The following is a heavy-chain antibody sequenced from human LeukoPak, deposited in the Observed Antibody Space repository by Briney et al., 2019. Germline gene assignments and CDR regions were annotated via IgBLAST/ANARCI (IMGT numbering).Heavy chain of an antibody. D-gene: IGHD6-13*01. J-gene: IGHJ4*02. CDR1: EFSVSSNY. Sequence: GGSLRLSCAASEFSVSSNYMTWVRQAPGKGLEWVSSISSSSSYIYYADSVKGRFTISRDNAKNSLYLQMNSLRAEDTAVYYCAGGLAAAGTRGPYWGKETLVTVSS. CDR3: AGGLAAAGTRGPY. CDR2: ISSSSSYI. V-gene: IGHV3-21*01.